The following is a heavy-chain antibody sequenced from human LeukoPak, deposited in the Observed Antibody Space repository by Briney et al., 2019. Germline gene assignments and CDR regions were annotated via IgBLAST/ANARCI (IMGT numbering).Heavy chain of an antibody. Sequence: SETLSLTCTVSGGSISSYYWSWIRQPPGKGLEWIGYIYYSGSTNYNPSLKSRVTISVDTSKNQFSLKLSSVTAADTAVYYCARGTRCYDILTGYLYYYYYMDVWGKGTTVTISS. J-gene: IGHJ6*03. V-gene: IGHV4-59*01. D-gene: IGHD3-9*01. CDR1: GGSISSYY. CDR2: IYYSGST. CDR3: ARGTRCYDILTGYLYYYYYMDV.